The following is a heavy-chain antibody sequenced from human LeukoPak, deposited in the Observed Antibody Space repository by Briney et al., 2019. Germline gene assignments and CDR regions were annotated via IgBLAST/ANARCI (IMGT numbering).Heavy chain of an antibody. D-gene: IGHD2/OR15-2a*01. CDR3: ETGFLKGDYYYGMDV. J-gene: IGHJ6*02. CDR1: GFTFRSYG. V-gene: IGHV3-30*03. Sequence: GGSLRLSCAASGFTFRSYGMHWVRQAPGKGLEGVAVISYDGSNKYYADSVKGRFTISRDNSKNTLYLQMNSLRAEDTAVYYCETGFLKGDYYYGMDVWGLGTTITVSS. CDR2: ISYDGSNK.